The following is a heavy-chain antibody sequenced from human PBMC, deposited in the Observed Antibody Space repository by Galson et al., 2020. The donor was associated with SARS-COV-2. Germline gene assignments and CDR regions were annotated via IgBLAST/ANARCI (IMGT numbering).Heavy chain of an antibody. CDR1: GFTFSSYG. CDR2: IWYDGSNK. V-gene: IGHV3-33*01. J-gene: IGHJ4*02. CDR3: ARVVLRSWALDY. D-gene: IGHD3-22*01. Sequence: GGSLRLSCAASGFTFSSYGMHWVRQAPGKGLEWVAVIWYDGSNKYYADSVKGRFTISRDNSKNTLYLQMNSLRAEDTAVYYCARVVLRSWALDYWGEGTLVTVSS.